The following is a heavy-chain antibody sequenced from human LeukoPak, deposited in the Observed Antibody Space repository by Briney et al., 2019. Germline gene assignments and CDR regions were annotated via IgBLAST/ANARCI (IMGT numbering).Heavy chain of an antibody. CDR3: ARARCSRTSCNTESDY. V-gene: IGHV3-74*01. CDR2: INSDGSST. CDR1: VFTLSPYW. J-gene: IGHJ4*02. D-gene: IGHD2-2*01. Sequence: PGGSLRLSCSASVFTLSPYWMHWVRQSPGKGLVWVSRINSDGSSTTYADSVKGRFTISRDNTKNTLYLQMNILRAEDTAVYYCARARCSRTSCNTESDYWGQGTLVTVSS.